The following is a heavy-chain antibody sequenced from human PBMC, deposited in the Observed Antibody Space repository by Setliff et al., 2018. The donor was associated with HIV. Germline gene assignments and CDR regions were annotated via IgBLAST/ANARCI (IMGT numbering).Heavy chain of an antibody. D-gene: IGHD6-13*01. CDR1: GYTFTSYS. Sequence: ASVKVSCKASGYTFTSYSMHWVRQAPGQRLEWMGWLRTCTGDTSYSVKFQGRLTITRGTSANTAYMELSNLRSDDTAVYYCVRRSTAAEVFDYWGQGTLVTVSS. V-gene: IGHV1-3*04. J-gene: IGHJ4*02. CDR2: LRTCTGDT. CDR3: VRRSTAAEVFDY.